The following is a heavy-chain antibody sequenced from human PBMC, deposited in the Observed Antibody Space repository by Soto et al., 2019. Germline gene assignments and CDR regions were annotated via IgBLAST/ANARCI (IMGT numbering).Heavy chain of an antibody. D-gene: IGHD2-15*01. CDR3: ARLFCSGGSCVHRMDV. J-gene: IGHJ6*02. CDR2: IYYSGNT. Sequence: SETLSLTCTVSGGSISSSGYYWGWIRQPPGKGLEWIGSIYYSGNTYYNPSLKSRVTISVDTSNNQFSLKLSSVTAADTAVFYCARLFCSGGSCVHRMDVWGQGTTVTVSS. CDR1: GGSISSSGYY. V-gene: IGHV4-39*01.